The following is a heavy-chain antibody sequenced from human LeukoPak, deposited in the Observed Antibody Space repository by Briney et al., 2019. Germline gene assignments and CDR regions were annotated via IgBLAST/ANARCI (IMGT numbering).Heavy chain of an antibody. CDR1: GFTFSSYA. D-gene: IGHD5-12*01. Sequence: GGSLRLSCAASGFTFSSYAMHWVRQAPGKGLEYVSAISSNGGSTYYANSVKGRFTISGDNSKNTLYLQMGSLRAEDMAVYYCARLSSGYDYDDAFDIWGQGTMVTVSS. CDR3: ARLSSGYDYDDAFDI. V-gene: IGHV3-64*01. J-gene: IGHJ3*02. CDR2: ISSNGGST.